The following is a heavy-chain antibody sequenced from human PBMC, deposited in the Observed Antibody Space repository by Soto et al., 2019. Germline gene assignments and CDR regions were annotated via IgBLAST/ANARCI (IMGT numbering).Heavy chain of an antibody. CDR2: INPNSGGT. CDR1: GYTFTGFY. V-gene: IGHV1-2*02. Sequence: ASVKVSCKASGYTFTGFYMHWVRQAPGQGLEWMGWINPNSGGTSYAQKFQGRVTMTRDTSISTVSMELSRLRSDDTAVYYCARDLAGDDYFDYWGQGTLVTVSS. J-gene: IGHJ4*02. D-gene: IGHD6-19*01. CDR3: ARDLAGDDYFDY.